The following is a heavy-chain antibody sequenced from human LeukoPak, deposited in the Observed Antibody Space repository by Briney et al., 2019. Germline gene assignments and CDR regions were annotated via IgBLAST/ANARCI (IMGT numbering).Heavy chain of an antibody. CDR1: GGSISSYY. Sequence: SETLSLTCTVSGGSISSYYWSWIRQPPGKGLEWIGYIYYSGSTNYNPSLKSRVTISVDTSKNQFSMKLSSVTAADTAVYYCARQVVVTPWFDTWGQGTLVTVSS. D-gene: IGHD2-15*01. V-gene: IGHV4-59*01. J-gene: IGHJ5*02. CDR2: IYYSGST. CDR3: ARQVVVTPWFDT.